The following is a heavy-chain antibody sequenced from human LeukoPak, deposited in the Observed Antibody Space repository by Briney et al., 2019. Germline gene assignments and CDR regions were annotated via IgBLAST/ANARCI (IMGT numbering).Heavy chain of an antibody. J-gene: IGHJ5*02. Sequence: ASVKVSCKASGGXFSSYAISWVRQAPGQGLEWMGRIIPILGIANYAQKFQGRVTITADKSTSTAYMELSSLRSEDTAVYYCARDRTYGSGSSHGFDPWGQGTLVTVSS. D-gene: IGHD3-10*01. CDR2: IIPILGIA. CDR3: ARDRTYGSGSSHGFDP. CDR1: GGXFSSYA. V-gene: IGHV1-69*04.